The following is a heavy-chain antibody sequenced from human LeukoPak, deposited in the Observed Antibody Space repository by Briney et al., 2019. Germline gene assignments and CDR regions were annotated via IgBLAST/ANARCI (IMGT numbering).Heavy chain of an antibody. V-gene: IGHV3-64*01. D-gene: IGHD6-25*01. CDR3: ARGQRDYSYYYYGMDV. CDR1: GFTFSSYA. J-gene: IGHJ6*02. CDR2: ISSNGGST. Sequence: GGSLRRSAAASGFTFSSYAMHWLRQAPGKGLEYVSAISSNGGSTYYANSVKGRFTSSRDNSKNTLYLQMGSLRAEDMAVYYCARGQRDYSYYYYGMDVWGQGTTVTVSS.